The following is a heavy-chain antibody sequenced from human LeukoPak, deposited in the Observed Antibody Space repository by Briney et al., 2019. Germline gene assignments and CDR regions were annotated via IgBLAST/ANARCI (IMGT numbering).Heavy chain of an antibody. Sequence: GGSLRLSCAASGFTFSSYSMNWVRQAPGKGLEWVSSISSSSSYIDYADSVKGRFTISRDNAKNSLYLQMNSLRAEDTAVYYCARARAGAFDIWGQGTMVTVSS. V-gene: IGHV3-21*01. CDR2: ISSSSSYI. J-gene: IGHJ3*02. CDR1: GFTFSSYS. CDR3: ARARAGAFDI.